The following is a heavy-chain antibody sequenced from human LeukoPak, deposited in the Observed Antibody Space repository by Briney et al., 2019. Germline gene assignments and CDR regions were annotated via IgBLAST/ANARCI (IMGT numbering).Heavy chain of an antibody. V-gene: IGHV5-51*01. CDR1: GYSFTSYW. CDR3: AGHLYYYDSSGYYWFDP. J-gene: IGHJ5*02. D-gene: IGHD3-22*01. CDR2: IYPGDSDT. Sequence: GESLKISCKGSGYSFTSYWIGWVRQMPGKGLEWMGIIYPGDSDTRYSPSFQGQVTISADKSISTAYLQWSSLKASDTAMYYCAGHLYYYDSSGYYWFDPWGQGTLVTVSS.